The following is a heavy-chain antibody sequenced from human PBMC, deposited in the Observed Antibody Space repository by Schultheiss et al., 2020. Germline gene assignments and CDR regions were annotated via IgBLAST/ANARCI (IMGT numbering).Heavy chain of an antibody. V-gene: IGHV4-4*07. D-gene: IGHD5-18*01. CDR1: GGSISSYY. CDR3: ARAVEYTAMVTYYFDY. J-gene: IGHJ4*02. Sequence: SETLSLTCTVSGGSISSYYWSWIRQPAGKGLEWIGRIYTSGSTNYNPSLKSRVTMSVDTSKNQFSLKLRSVTAADTAVYYCARAVEYTAMVTYYFDYWGQGTLVTVSS. CDR2: IYTSGST.